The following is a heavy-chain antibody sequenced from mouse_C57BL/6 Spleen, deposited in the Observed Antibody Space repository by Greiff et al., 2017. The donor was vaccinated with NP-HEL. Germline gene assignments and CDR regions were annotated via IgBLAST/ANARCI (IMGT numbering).Heavy chain of an antibody. D-gene: IGHD1-1*01. CDR3: TTGMVVDAMDY. Sequence: EVQLQQSGAELVRPGASVKLSCTASGFNIKDYYMHWVKQRPEQGLEWIGRIDPEDGDTEYAPKFQGKATMTADTSSNTAYLQLSSLTSDDTAVYYCTTGMVVDAMDYWGQGTSVTVSS. CDR1: GFNIKDYY. J-gene: IGHJ4*01. V-gene: IGHV14-1*01. CDR2: IDPEDGDT.